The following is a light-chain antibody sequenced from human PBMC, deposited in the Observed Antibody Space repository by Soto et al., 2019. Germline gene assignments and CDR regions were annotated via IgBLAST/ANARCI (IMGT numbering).Light chain of an antibody. CDR3: SSFTTRSSLVL. V-gene: IGLV2-14*01. J-gene: IGLJ2*01. CDR2: EVS. CDR1: GSDVGGYNY. Sequence: QSVLTQPPSASGSPGQSITISCTGSGSDVGGYNYVSWYQQYPGKAPKLMVYEVSNRPSGISNRFSGSKSGNTASLTISGLQAEDEADYYCSSFTTRSSLVLFGGGTQLTVL.